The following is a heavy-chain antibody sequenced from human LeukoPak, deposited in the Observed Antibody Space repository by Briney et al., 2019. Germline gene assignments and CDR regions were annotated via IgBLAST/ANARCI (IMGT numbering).Heavy chain of an antibody. J-gene: IGHJ5*02. D-gene: IGHD2/OR15-2a*01. CDR3: TRFYWNGLNFFDP. V-gene: IGHV6-1*01. CDR2: TYYRSKWYN. CDR1: GDSVSSSSTT. Sequence: SQTLSLTCAISGDSVSSSSTTWDWIRQSPSRGLEWLGRTYYRSKWYNDYAVSVKGRISINADTSNNQFSLQLNSVAPEDTAVYYCTRFYWNGLNFFDPWGQGTLVTVSS.